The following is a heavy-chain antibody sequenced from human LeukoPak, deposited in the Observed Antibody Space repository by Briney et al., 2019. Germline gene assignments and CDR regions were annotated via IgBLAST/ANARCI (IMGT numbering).Heavy chain of an antibody. D-gene: IGHD3/OR15-3a*01. CDR2: ISYDGSNK. V-gene: IGHV3-30*09. J-gene: IGHJ4*02. Sequence: GGSLRLSCTASGFTFSSYAMHWARQAPGKGLEWVAVISYDGSNKYYADSVKGRFAISRDNSRNTLYLQMNSLRAEDTAVYYCARDKDWGDYWGQGTLVTVSS. CDR3: ARDKDWGDY. CDR1: GFTFSSYA.